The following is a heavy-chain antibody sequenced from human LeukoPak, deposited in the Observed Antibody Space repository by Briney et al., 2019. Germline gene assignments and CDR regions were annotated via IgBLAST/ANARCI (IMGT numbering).Heavy chain of an antibody. CDR1: GGSINSGSYY. CDR3: ASLRDGQYYFDY. Sequence: SETLSLTCTVSGGSINSGSYYWSWIRQPAGRGLEWIGRIYTSGSTNYNPSLKSRVTISIDTSRKSFSLKLSSVTAADTAVYYCASLRDGQYYFDYWGQGTLVTVSS. V-gene: IGHV4-61*02. D-gene: IGHD5-24*01. J-gene: IGHJ4*02. CDR2: IYTSGST.